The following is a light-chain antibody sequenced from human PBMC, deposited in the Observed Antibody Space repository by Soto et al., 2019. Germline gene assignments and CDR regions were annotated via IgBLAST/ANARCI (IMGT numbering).Light chain of an antibody. V-gene: IGLV2-14*03. J-gene: IGLJ1*01. CDR3: NSFTTTNTYV. CDR2: DVS. CDR1: SSDVGGFDH. Sequence: QSVLTQPASVSGSPGQSITISCTGASSDVGGFDHVSWYQQHPGKVPRLLIYDVSSRPSGVSDRFSGSKSGNTASLTISGLQAEAEADYYCNSFTTTNTYVFGTGTKLTVL.